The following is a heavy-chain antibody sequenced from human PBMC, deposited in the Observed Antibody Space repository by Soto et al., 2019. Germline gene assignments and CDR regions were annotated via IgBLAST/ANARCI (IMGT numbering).Heavy chain of an antibody. CDR3: ARDFRRSADGFDY. V-gene: IGHV1-2*02. CDR1: GYTFSDNY. Sequence: GASVKVSCKASGYTFSDNYIHWVRQAPGQGLEWMGWINPNSGGSNYARKFQDRVTVTRDMSISTAYMELSRLRSDDTAVYYCARDFRRSADGFDYWGQGTLVTVPQ. J-gene: IGHJ4*02. CDR2: INPNSGGS.